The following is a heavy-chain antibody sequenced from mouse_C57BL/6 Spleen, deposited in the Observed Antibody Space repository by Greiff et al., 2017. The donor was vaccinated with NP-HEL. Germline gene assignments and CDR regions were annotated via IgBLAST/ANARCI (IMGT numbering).Heavy chain of an antibody. CDR1: GYTFTSYW. CDR3: ARGYYGSSYEGDAMDY. CDR2: IHPNSGST. Sequence: VQLQQPGAELVKPGASVKLSCKASGYTFTSYWMHWVKQRPGQGLEWIGMIHPNSGSTNYNEKFKSKATLTVDKSSSTAYMQLSSLTSEDSAVYYCARGYYGSSYEGDAMDYWGQGTSVTVSS. V-gene: IGHV1-64*01. D-gene: IGHD1-1*01. J-gene: IGHJ4*01.